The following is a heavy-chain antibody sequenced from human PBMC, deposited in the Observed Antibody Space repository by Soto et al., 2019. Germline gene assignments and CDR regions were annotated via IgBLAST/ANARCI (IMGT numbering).Heavy chain of an antibody. CDR1: GFTFIAYS. CDR3: ARDTTSCSGGRCNSVGWFDP. V-gene: IGHV3-30-3*01. D-gene: IGHD2-15*01. CDR2: RSFDGGEK. J-gene: IGHJ5*02. Sequence: QVQLVESGGGVVQPGRSLRLSCAASGFTFIAYSMHCVRQAPGKGLEWLAVRSFDGGEKHYADSVKGRCTISRDNSNNVLYRQMTSLRAEDTAIYYCARDTTSCSGGRCNSVGWFDPWGQGTLVIVSS.